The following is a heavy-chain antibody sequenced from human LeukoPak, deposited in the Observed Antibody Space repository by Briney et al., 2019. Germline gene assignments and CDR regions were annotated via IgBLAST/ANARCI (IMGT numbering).Heavy chain of an antibody. CDR2: IYTSGST. CDR1: GGSISSSSHY. Sequence: PSETLSLTCTVSGGSISSSSHYWGWIRQPPGKGLEWIGRIYTSGSTNYNPSLKSRVTISVDTSKNQFSLKLSSVTAADTAVYYCARYSRYYVSNYYYYYMDVWGKGTTVTISS. J-gene: IGHJ6*03. V-gene: IGHV4-61*02. D-gene: IGHD1-26*01. CDR3: ARYSRYYVSNYYYYYMDV.